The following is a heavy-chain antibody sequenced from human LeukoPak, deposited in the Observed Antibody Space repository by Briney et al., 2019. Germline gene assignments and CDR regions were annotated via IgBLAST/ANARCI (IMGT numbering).Heavy chain of an antibody. CDR2: IIPIFGTA. D-gene: IGHD5-18*01. V-gene: IGHV1-69*13. J-gene: IGHJ6*02. Sequence: SVTVSCKASGGTFSSYAISWVRQAPGQGLEWMGGIIPIFGTANYAQKFQGRVTITADESTSTAYMELSSLRSEDTAVYYCASSRGYSYGPGGGMDVWGRGSTASVSS. CDR3: ASSRGYSYGPGGGMDV. CDR1: GGTFSSYA.